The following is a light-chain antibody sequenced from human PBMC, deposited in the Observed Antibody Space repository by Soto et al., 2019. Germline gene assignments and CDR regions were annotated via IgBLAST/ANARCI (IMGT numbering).Light chain of an antibody. V-gene: IGKV3-20*01. Sequence: EIVLTQSPGTLSLSPGDRATLSCRASQSLSSNYLPWYQQYPGQAPRLLIFLASSRATGIPARFSGSGSGTDFNLSISSPEPEGFAVYFCQDYGSCPPWTFGLGAKVE. CDR3: QDYGSCPPWT. CDR2: LAS. J-gene: IGKJ1*01. CDR1: QSLSSNY.